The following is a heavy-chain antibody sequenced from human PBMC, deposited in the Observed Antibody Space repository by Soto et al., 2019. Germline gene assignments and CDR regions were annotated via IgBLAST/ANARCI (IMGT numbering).Heavy chain of an antibody. CDR1: GFTFSSYA. CDR2: ISGSGGST. Sequence: GGSLRLSCAAYGFTFSSYAMSWVRQAPGKGLEWISAISGSGGSTYYADSVKGRFTISRDNSKNTLYLQMNSLRAEDTAVYYCAKDRDCSGGSCYFAGSGHYFDYWGQGTLVTVSS. V-gene: IGHV3-23*01. CDR3: AKDRDCSGGSCYFAGSGHYFDY. D-gene: IGHD2-15*01. J-gene: IGHJ4*02.